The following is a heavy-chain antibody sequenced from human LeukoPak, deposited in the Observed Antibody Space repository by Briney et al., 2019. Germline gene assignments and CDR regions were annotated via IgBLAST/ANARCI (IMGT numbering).Heavy chain of an antibody. D-gene: IGHD6-13*01. Sequence: GGSLRLSCAASGFTFSSYSINWVRQAPGKGLEWVAVISYDGSNKYYADSVKGRFTISRDNSKNTLYLQMNSLRAEDTAVYYCAKGLGSSWFNDYWGQGNLVTVSS. CDR3: AKGLGSSWFNDY. CDR2: ISYDGSNK. V-gene: IGHV3-30*18. CDR1: GFTFSSYS. J-gene: IGHJ4*02.